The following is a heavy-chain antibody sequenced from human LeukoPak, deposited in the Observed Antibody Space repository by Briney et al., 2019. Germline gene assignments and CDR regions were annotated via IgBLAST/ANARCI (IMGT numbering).Heavy chain of an antibody. J-gene: IGHJ4*02. Sequence: SGPTLVNPTQTLTLTCTFSGFSLSTSGMRVSWIRQPPGKALEWLARIDWDDDKFYSTSLKTRLTISKDTSKNQVVLTMTNMDPVDTATYYCARIQYDSSGYYFDYWGQGTLVTVSS. CDR3: ARIQYDSSGYYFDY. CDR2: IDWDDDK. V-gene: IGHV2-70*04. D-gene: IGHD3-22*01. CDR1: GFSLSTSGMR.